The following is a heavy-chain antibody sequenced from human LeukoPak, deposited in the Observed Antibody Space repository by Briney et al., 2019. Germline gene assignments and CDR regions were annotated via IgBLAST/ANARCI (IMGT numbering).Heavy chain of an antibody. J-gene: IGHJ4*02. D-gene: IGHD1-1*01. V-gene: IGHV3-49*04. CDR3: TRDRTSASPTDLYYFDY. CDR1: GFTFGDYA. Sequence: GGSLRLSCTASGFTFGDYAMSWVRQAPGKGLEWVGFIRSKAYGGTTEYAASVKGRFTISRDDSKSIAYLQMNSLKTEDTAVYYCTRDRTSASPTDLYYFDYWGQGTLVTVSS. CDR2: IRSKAYGGTT.